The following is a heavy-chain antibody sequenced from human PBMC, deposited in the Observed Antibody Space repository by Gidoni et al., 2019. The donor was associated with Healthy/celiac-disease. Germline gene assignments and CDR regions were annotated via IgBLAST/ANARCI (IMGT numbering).Heavy chain of an antibody. CDR2: IYYSGST. CDR1: GGPISSGGYY. Sequence: QVQLQEAGPGLVKPSQTLSRTCTVSGGPISSGGYYWSWIRQNPGKGLEWIGYIYYSGSTYYNPSLKSRVTISVDTSKNKFSLKLSSVTAADTAVYYCARGHPGMGHFDYWGQGTLVTVSS. J-gene: IGHJ4*02. V-gene: IGHV4-31*03. CDR3: ARGHPGMGHFDY.